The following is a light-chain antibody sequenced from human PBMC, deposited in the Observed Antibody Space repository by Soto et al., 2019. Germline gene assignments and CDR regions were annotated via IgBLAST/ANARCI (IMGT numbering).Light chain of an antibody. Sequence: EIVLTQSPGTLSLSPGERATLSCRASQSVSSSYLAWYQQKPGQAPRLLIYGASSRATGIPDRFSGSGSGTDCTLTISRLEPEEFAVYYCQQYGSSPLTFGPGTKVDIK. J-gene: IGKJ3*01. CDR1: QSVSSSY. V-gene: IGKV3-20*01. CDR2: GAS. CDR3: QQYGSSPLT.